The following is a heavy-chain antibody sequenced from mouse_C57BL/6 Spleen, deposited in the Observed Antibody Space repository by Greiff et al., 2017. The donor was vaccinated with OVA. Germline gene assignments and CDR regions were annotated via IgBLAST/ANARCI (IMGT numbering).Heavy chain of an antibody. CDR2: IHPNSGST. V-gene: IGHV1-64*01. J-gene: IGHJ3*01. Sequence: QVQLKQPGAELVKPGASVKLSCKASGYTFTSYWMHWVKQRPGQGLEWIGMIHPNSGSTNYNEKFKSKATLTVDKSSSTAYMQLSSLTSEDSAVYYCAGYDYDMFAYWGQGTLVTVSA. CDR1: GYTFTSYW. D-gene: IGHD2-4*01. CDR3: AGYDYDMFAY.